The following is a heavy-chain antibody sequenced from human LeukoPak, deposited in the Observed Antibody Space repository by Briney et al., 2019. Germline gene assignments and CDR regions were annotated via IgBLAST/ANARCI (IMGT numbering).Heavy chain of an antibody. CDR1: GYTFTGYY. D-gene: IGHD3-9*01. J-gene: IGHJ5*02. Sequence: GASVKVSCKASGYTFTGYYMHWVRPAPGQGLEWMGWINPNSGGTNYAQKFQGRVTMTRDTSISTAYMELSRLRSDDTAVYYCARVYDILTGYTIWFDPWGQGTLVTVSS. V-gene: IGHV1-2*02. CDR3: ARVYDILTGYTIWFDP. CDR2: INPNSGGT.